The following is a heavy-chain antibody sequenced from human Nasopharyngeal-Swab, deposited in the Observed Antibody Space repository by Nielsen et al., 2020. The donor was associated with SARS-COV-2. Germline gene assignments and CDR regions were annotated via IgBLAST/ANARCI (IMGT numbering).Heavy chain of an antibody. CDR3: VKHQGSSSDQ. V-gene: IGHV3-74*01. CDR1: GVIFSKYW. J-gene: IGHJ4*02. CDR2: VNQDGSRT. Sequence: GESLKTSCVTSGVIFSKYWMHWVRQAPGKGLVWVSRVNQDGSRTDYADSVRGRFTISRDNAKNTLYLQMNSLRVEDTALYYCVKHQGSSSDQWGQGTLVTVSS.